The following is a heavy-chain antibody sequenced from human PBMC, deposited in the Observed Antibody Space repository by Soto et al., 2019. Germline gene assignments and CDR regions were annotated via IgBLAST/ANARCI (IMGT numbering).Heavy chain of an antibody. CDR2: IYYIGST. D-gene: IGHD6-13*01. CDR1: GGSISSGGYS. J-gene: IGHJ5*02. CDR3: DRDLGYSSSWNNWFDP. Sequence: SETLSLTCTVSGGSISSGGYSWSWLRQPPGKALEWIGYIYYIGSTYHNPSLKSRVALSVDRSKNQFSLKLTSVTAADTAVYYCDRDLGYSSSWNNWFDPWGQGIPVTVSS. V-gene: IGHV4-30-2*01.